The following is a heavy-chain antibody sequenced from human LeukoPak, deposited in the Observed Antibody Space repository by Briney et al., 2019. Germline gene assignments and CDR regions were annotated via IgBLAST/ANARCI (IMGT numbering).Heavy chain of an antibody. CDR2: INSDGSST. J-gene: IGHJ6*02. D-gene: IGHD2-15*01. V-gene: IGHV3-74*01. CDR3: ASGASCANNYYYYGMDV. Sequence: GGSLRLSCAASGFTFSSYWMHWVRQAPGKGLVWVSRINSDGSSTSYADSVKGRFTISRDNAKNTLYLQMNSLRAEDTAVYYCASGASCANNYYYYGMDVWGQGTTVTVSS. CDR1: GFTFSSYW.